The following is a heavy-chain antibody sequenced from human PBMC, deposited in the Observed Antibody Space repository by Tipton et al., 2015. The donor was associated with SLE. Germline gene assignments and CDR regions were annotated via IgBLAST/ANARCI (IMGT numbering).Heavy chain of an antibody. D-gene: IGHD6-19*01. CDR2: FDPEHGET. CDR1: GYSLTESS. Sequence: QLVQSGAEVKKPGASVKVSCKVSGYSLTESSMHWVRQAPGKGLEWMGGFDPEHGETIYAQKFQGRVTMTEDTSTDTAYMELSSLRSEDTAVFYCTATHTSYSGWLCSDLWGQGTLVTVSS. V-gene: IGHV1-24*01. CDR3: TATHTSYSGWLCSDL. J-gene: IGHJ5*02.